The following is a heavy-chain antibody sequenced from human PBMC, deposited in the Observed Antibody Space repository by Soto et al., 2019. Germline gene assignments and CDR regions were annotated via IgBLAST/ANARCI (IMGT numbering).Heavy chain of an antibody. V-gene: IGHV3-53*01. CDR1: GLTISGKKY. CDR3: ATWHEREHAFDV. Sequence: DVQLVESGGGLIQPGESLRLSCAAFGLTISGKKYVAWVRQAPGKGLEWVSALYDVDGSFYADSVTGRFTTSSDSSKTTVYLQRNDLRADYTAVYYCATWHEREHAFDVWGQGTTVTISS. CDR2: LYDVDGS. J-gene: IGHJ3*01. D-gene: IGHD1-1*01.